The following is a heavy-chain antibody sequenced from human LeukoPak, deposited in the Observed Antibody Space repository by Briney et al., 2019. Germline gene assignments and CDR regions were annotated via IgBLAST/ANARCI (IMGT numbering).Heavy chain of an antibody. V-gene: IGHV3-30*03. CDR2: ISYDGSNK. CDR1: GFTFSSYG. D-gene: IGHD2-2*01. Sequence: PGRSLRLSCAASGFTFSSYGMHWVRQAPGKGLEWVAVISYDGSNKYYADSVKGRFTISRDNSKNTLYLQMNSLRAEDTAVYYCAREVTAGYFDYWGQGTLVTVSS. J-gene: IGHJ4*02. CDR3: AREVTAGYFDY.